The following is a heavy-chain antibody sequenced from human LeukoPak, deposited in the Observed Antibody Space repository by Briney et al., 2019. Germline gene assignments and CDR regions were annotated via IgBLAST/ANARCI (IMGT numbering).Heavy chain of an antibody. Sequence: PSETLSLTCTVSGGSISSGGYSWSWIRQHPGKGLEWIGYIYYSGSTYYNPSLKSRVTISVDTSKNQFSLRLSSVTAADTAVYYCARQMTTISWFDPWGQGTLVTVSS. CDR2: IYYSGST. D-gene: IGHD4-11*01. CDR1: GGSISSGGYS. V-gene: IGHV4-31*03. J-gene: IGHJ5*02. CDR3: ARQMTTISWFDP.